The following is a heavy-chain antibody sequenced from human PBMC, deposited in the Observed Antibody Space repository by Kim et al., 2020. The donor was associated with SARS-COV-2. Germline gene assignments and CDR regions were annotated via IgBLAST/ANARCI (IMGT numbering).Heavy chain of an antibody. D-gene: IGHD2-8*02. Sequence: GGSLRLSCAASGFTFSSYEMNWVRQAPGKGLEWVSYISSSGRTIYYADSLKGRFTISRDNAKNSLYLQMNSLRAEDTAVYYCATLNVLVTVWGQGTLVTVSA. J-gene: IGHJ4*02. V-gene: IGHV3-48*03. CDR2: ISSSGRTI. CDR3: ATLNVLVTV. CDR1: GFTFSSYE.